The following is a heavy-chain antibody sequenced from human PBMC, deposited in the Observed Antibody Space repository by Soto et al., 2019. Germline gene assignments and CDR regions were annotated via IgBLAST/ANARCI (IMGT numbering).Heavy chain of an antibody. CDR2: ISWNSGSI. Sequence: SLRLSCAASGFTFDDYAMHWVRQAPGKGLEWVSGISWNSGSIGYADSVKGRFTISRDNAKNSLYLQMNSLRAEDTALYYCAKDRGIAAAGYYYYGMDVWGQGTTVTVSS. V-gene: IGHV3-9*01. J-gene: IGHJ6*02. D-gene: IGHD6-13*01. CDR1: GFTFDDYA. CDR3: AKDRGIAAAGYYYYGMDV.